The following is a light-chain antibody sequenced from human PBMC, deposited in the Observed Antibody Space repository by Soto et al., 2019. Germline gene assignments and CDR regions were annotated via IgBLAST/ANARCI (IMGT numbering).Light chain of an antibody. CDR1: QSISTF. J-gene: IGKJ5*01. CDR3: QQSYNTPPIT. CDR2: AAS. V-gene: IGKV1-39*01. Sequence: DIQMTQSPSTLSASVGDRVTITCRASQSISTFLNWYQQKPGKAPKLLIYAASNLQSGVPSRFXGGGSGTDFTLTISTLQPEDFAPYYCQQSYNTPPITFGQGTRLEIK.